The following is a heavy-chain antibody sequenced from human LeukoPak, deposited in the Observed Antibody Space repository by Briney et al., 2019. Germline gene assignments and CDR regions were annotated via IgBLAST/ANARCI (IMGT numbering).Heavy chain of an antibody. CDR3: AKAVTGYSSGWYYFDY. D-gene: IGHD6-19*01. J-gene: IGHJ4*02. Sequence: GGSLRLSCAASGFTFSSYGMHWVRQAPGKGLEWVAVISYDGSNKYYADSVKGRFTISRDNSKNTLYLQMNSLRAEDTAVYYYAKAVTGYSSGWYYFDYWGQGTLVTVSS. CDR2: ISYDGSNK. CDR1: GFTFSSYG. V-gene: IGHV3-30*18.